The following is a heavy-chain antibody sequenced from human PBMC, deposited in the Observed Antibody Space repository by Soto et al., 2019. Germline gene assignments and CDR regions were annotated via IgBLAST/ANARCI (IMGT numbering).Heavy chain of an antibody. J-gene: IGHJ6*02. CDR3: ARQDYSNYYYYGMDV. Sequence: QVQLVESGGGVVQPGRSLRLSCAASGFTFSSYGMHWVRQAPGKGLEWVAVIWYDGSNKYYADSVKGRFTISRDNSKNTLYLQMNSLRAEDTAVYYCARQDYSNYYYYGMDVWGQGTTVTVSS. CDR1: GFTFSSYG. CDR2: IWYDGSNK. D-gene: IGHD4-4*01. V-gene: IGHV3-33*01.